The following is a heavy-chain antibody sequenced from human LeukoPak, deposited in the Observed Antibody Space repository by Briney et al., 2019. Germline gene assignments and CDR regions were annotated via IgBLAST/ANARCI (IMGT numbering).Heavy chain of an antibody. CDR1: GFTFSSYW. V-gene: IGHV3-7*01. CDR3: ARDRLFDFWSGYLLFDS. J-gene: IGHJ4*02. CDR2: IKQDGSEK. Sequence: GGSLRLSCAASGFTFSSYWMSWVRQAPGKGLEGVANIKQDGSEKYYVDSVKGRFTISRDNAKNSLYLQMNSLRAEDTAVYYCARDRLFDFWSGYLLFDSWGRGTLVTVSS. D-gene: IGHD3-3*01.